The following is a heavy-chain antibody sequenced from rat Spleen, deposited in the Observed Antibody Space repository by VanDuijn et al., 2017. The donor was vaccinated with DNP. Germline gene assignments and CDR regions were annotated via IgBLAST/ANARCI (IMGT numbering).Heavy chain of an antibody. Sequence: EVQLVESGGGLVQPGRSLKLSCAASGLTFTDYAMAWVRQAPEKGLEWVASIRTGGGNTYYRDSVKGRFTISRDNAKNTQYLQMDSLRSKDTATYYCARGEGTYRYWYFDFGGPGTMVTVSS. D-gene: IGHD2-6*01. CDR1: GLTFTDYA. CDR3: ARGEGTYRYWYFDF. V-gene: IGHV5S13*01. CDR2: IRTGGGNT. J-gene: IGHJ1*01.